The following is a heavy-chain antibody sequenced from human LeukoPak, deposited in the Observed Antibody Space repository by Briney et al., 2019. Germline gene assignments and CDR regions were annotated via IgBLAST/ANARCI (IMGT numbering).Heavy chain of an antibody. Sequence: GGSLRLSCAASGFTFSSYEMNWVRQAPGKGLEWVSYISSSGSTIYYADSVKGRFTISRDNAKNSLYLQMNSLRAEDTAVYYCARSGTSLSLDYWGQGTLVPVSS. CDR1: GFTFSSYE. CDR2: ISSSGSTI. J-gene: IGHJ4*02. V-gene: IGHV3-48*03. CDR3: ARSGTSLSLDY. D-gene: IGHD1-7*01.